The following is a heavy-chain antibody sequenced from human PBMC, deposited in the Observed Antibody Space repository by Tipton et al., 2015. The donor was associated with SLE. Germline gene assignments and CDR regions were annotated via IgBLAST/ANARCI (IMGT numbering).Heavy chain of an antibody. CDR3: ARQSFGGSWEFDY. CDR2: IYYSGTT. CDR1: GGSMNTYY. Sequence: TLSLTCTVSGGSMNTYYWSWIRQPPGKGLEWIGYIYYSGTTNYNSSLKSRVTISVDTSKNQFSLKLNSVTAADTAVYYCARQSFGGSWEFDYWGQGALVTVSS. V-gene: IGHV4-59*01. J-gene: IGHJ4*02. D-gene: IGHD2-15*01.